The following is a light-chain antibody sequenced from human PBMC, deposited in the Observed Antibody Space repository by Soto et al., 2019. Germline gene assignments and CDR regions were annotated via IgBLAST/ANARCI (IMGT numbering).Light chain of an antibody. V-gene: IGKV3-20*01. CDR2: KAS. Sequence: DIVLTQSPGTLSVSPGERATLSCRASETLTNISLAWYQQGPGQAPRLLVYKASSRATGISNRFSGSGSGLDFTLSINKLEPGDSAVYYCHQYGHSPLTFGGGTKVEIK. CDR1: ETLTNIS. J-gene: IGKJ4*01. CDR3: HQYGHSPLT.